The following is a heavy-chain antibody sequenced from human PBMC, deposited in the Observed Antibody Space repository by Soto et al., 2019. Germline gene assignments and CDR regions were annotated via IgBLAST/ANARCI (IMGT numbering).Heavy chain of an antibody. CDR2: IYHSGST. J-gene: IGHJ6*02. CDR1: GGSISSSNW. Sequence: QVQLQESGPGLVKPSGTLSLTCAVSGGSISSSNWWSWVRQPPGKGLEWIGEIYHSGSTNYKPSRKSRVTLSVDKSKNQFSLKLSSVTAADTAVYYCARDLIGYCSGGSCYYYSDGMDVWGQGTTVTVSS. D-gene: IGHD2-15*01. CDR3: ARDLIGYCSGGSCYYYSDGMDV. V-gene: IGHV4-4*02.